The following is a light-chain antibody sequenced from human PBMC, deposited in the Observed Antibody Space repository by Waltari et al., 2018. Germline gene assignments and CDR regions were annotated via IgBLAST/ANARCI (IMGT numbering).Light chain of an antibody. Sequence: EIMLTQSPGTLSLSPGERATLSCRASQSISRPLAWYQQKPGQAPRLLIYDASTRATGSPDRFSGSGSGTDFSLTISRLEPEDSAVYYCQQYVSLPATFGQGTKVEIK. CDR2: DAS. V-gene: IGKV3-20*01. J-gene: IGKJ1*01. CDR3: QQYVSLPAT. CDR1: QSISRP.